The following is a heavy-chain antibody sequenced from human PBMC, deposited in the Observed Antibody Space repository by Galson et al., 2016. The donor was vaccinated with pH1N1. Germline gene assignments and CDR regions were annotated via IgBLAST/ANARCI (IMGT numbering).Heavy chain of an antibody. D-gene: IGHD3-10*01. J-gene: IGHJ6*03. CDR3: ARDQGGYGSGSFPAYYYYMDV. CDR1: GFTFSDYW. V-gene: IGHV3-7*05. Sequence: SLRLSCAASGFTFSDYWMSWVRQAPGRGLEWVANINQDDSKKNYVASVRGRFTISRDNAKNSLFLQMNSLRVEDTAVYYCARDQGGYGSGSFPAYYYYMDVWGKGTTVTVSS. CDR2: INQDDSKK.